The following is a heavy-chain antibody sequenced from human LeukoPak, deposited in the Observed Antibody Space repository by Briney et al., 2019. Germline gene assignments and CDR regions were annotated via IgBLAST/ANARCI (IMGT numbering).Heavy chain of an antibody. V-gene: IGHV4-30-2*01. CDR3: ARSPGDYDAFDI. Sequence: PSETLSLTCAVSGGSISSGGYSWSWIRQPPGKGLEWIGYIYHSGSTYYNSSLKSRVTISVDRSKNQFSLKLNSVTAADTAVCYCARSPGDYDAFDIWGQGTMVTVSS. CDR1: GGSISSGGYS. J-gene: IGHJ3*02. D-gene: IGHD4-17*01. CDR2: IYHSGST.